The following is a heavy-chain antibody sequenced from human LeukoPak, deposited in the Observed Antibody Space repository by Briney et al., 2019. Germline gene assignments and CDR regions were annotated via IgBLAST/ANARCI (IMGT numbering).Heavy chain of an antibody. CDR2: ITSGSSTI. V-gene: IGHV3-48*02. D-gene: IGHD2-8*02. J-gene: IGHJ4*02. CDR3: ARDETGVGSGGIDF. Sequence: GGSLRLSCAASGFTFSLYSMNWVRQAPGKGLEWVSYITSGSSTIYYADSVRGRFTISRDSARNSVYLQMNSLRDEDTAVYYCARDETGVGSGGIDFWGQGTLVTVSS. CDR1: GFTFSLYS.